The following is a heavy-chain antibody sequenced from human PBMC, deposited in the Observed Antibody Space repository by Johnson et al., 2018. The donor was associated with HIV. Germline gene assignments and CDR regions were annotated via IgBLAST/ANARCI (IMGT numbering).Heavy chain of an antibody. Sequence: EVQLVESGGGLVQPGGSLRLSCAASGFTFSSYAMSWVRQAPGKGLEWVSAISGSGGSTYYADSVKGRFTISRDNSKNTLYLQMTSLRAEDTAGYYCAKPKRIGVEEADAFDIWGQGTMVTVSS. CDR1: GFTFSSYA. D-gene: IGHD3-22*01. J-gene: IGHJ3*02. CDR2: ISGSGGST. V-gene: IGHV3-23*04. CDR3: AKPKRIGVEEADAFDI.